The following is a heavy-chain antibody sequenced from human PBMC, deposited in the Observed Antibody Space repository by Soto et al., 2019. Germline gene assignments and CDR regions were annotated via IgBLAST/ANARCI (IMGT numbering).Heavy chain of an antibody. CDR2: INHSGST. CDR1: GGSFSGYY. Sequence: QVQLQQWGAGLLKPSETLSRTCAVYGGSFSGYYWSWIRQPPGKGLEWIGEINHSGSTNYNPSLKSRVTISVDTSKNQFSLKLSSVTAADTAVYYCARVRLEYQLRLFRYYYGMDVWGQGTTVTVSS. J-gene: IGHJ6*02. D-gene: IGHD2-2*01. CDR3: ARVRLEYQLRLFRYYYGMDV. V-gene: IGHV4-34*01.